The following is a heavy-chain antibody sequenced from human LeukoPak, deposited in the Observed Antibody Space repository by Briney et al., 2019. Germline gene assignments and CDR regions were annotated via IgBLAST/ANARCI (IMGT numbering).Heavy chain of an antibody. CDR2: FSAYNGNT. Sequence: ASVKVSCKASGYTFTSYGISWVRQAPGQGLEWMGWFSAYNGNTNYAQKLQGRVTTTTDTSTSTAYMELRSLRSDDTAVYYCARETAYCGGDCYFHWGQGTLVTVSS. D-gene: IGHD2-21*02. V-gene: IGHV1-18*01. J-gene: IGHJ4*02. CDR3: ARETAYCGGDCYFH. CDR1: GYTFTSYG.